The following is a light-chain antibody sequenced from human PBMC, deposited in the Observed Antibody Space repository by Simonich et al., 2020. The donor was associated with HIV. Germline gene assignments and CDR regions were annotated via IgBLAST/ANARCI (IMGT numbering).Light chain of an antibody. V-gene: IGKV4-1*01. CDR2: WSS. J-gene: IGKJ1*01. Sequence: DIVMTQSPDSLAVSLGERATINCKSSQSVLYSSNNKNYLAWYQPKPGQPPNLLISWSSTRESGVPDRFSGSGSGTDFTLTISSLQAEDVAVYFCQQYYSTPPTFGQGTKVEIK. CDR3: QQYYSTPPT. CDR1: QSVLYSSNNKNY.